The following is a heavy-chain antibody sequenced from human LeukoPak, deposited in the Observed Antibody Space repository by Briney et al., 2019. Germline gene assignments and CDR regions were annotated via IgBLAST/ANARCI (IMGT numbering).Heavy chain of an antibody. Sequence: PGGSLRLSCAASGFTVSDFWMIWVRQAPGRGLEWVGHIRTKSEGATTQYAAPVKGRFTVSRDDSKATLYLQMNSLKAEDTAVYYCTTDLGLTMIRGVIVYWGQGALVTVSS. V-gene: IGHV3-15*01. J-gene: IGHJ4*02. CDR1: GFTVSDFW. D-gene: IGHD3-10*01. CDR2: IRTKSEGATT. CDR3: TTDLGLTMIRGVIVY.